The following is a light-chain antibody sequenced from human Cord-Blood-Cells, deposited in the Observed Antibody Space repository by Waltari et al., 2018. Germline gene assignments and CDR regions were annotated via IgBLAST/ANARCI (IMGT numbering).Light chain of an antibody. CDR1: SSDVGSHTL. V-gene: IGLV2-23*01. J-gene: IGLJ1*01. Sequence: QSALTQPASVSGSPGQSITISSTGTSSDVGSHTLFPWYQQHPGKSPKLMIYEGSKRPSGVSNRFSGSKSGNTASLTISGLQAEDEADYYCCSYAGSSTYVFGTGTKVTVL. CDR2: EGS. CDR3: CSYAGSSTYV.